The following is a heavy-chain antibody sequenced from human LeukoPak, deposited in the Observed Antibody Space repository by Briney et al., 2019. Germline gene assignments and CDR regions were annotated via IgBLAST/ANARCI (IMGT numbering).Heavy chain of an antibody. Sequence: PGGSLRLSCTASGFTFGDYAMSWVRQAPGKGLEWVGFIRSKAYGGTTEYAASVKGRFTISRDDSKSIAYLQMNSLKTEDAAVYYCTRSVRYYDILTGYYDNWFDPWGQGTLVTVSS. D-gene: IGHD3-9*01. CDR2: IRSKAYGGTT. V-gene: IGHV3-49*04. J-gene: IGHJ5*02. CDR3: TRSVRYYDILTGYYDNWFDP. CDR1: GFTFGDYA.